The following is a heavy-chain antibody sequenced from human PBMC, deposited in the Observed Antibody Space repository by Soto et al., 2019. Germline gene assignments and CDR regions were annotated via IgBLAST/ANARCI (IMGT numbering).Heavy chain of an antibody. CDR1: GGSFSGYY. Sequence: AETLSLTCAVYGGSFSGYYWTWIRQPPGTGLEWIGEINHSGSTNYNPSLKSRVTISVDTSKNQFSLKLTSVTAADTAVYYCARHLYYDISPGYLQPYHYYGIDVWAQGTTVTVSS. CDR3: ARHLYYDISPGYLQPYHYYGIDV. CDR2: INHSGST. J-gene: IGHJ6*02. V-gene: IGHV4-34*01. D-gene: IGHD3-9*01.